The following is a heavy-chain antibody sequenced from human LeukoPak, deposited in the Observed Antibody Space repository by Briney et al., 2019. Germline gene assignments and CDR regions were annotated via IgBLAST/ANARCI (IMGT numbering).Heavy chain of an antibody. CDR2: INHSGST. J-gene: IGHJ6*02. CDR1: EFTFSSYS. Sequence: GSLRLSCAASEFTFSSYSMNWVRQPPGKGLEWIGEINHSGSTNYNPSLKSRVTISVDTSKNQFSLKLSSVTAADTAVYYCARGDVGATLDFYYFDMDVWGRGTTVTVSS. D-gene: IGHD1-26*01. CDR3: ARGDVGATLDFYYFDMDV. V-gene: IGHV4-34*01.